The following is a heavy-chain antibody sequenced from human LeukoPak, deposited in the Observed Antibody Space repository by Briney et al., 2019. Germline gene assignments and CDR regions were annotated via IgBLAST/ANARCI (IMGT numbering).Heavy chain of an antibody. CDR2: ISSSSSFI. CDR3: ARGYFGSGNYVDY. J-gene: IGHJ4*02. V-gene: IGHV3-21*01. Sequence: GGSLRLSCAASGFTFSSHSMGWVRQAPGKGLEWVSSISSSSSFIYYADSVKGRFTISRDNAKNSLYLQMNSLRAEDTAVYYCARGYFGSGNYVDYWGQGTLVTVSS. D-gene: IGHD3-10*01. CDR1: GFTFSSHS.